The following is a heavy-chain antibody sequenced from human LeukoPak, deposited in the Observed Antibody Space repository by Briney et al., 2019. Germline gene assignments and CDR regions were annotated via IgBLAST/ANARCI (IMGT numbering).Heavy chain of an antibody. CDR3: ARDGDDTSGYFSPFDY. Sequence: HPGGSLRLSCAASGLTFSSYAMSWVRQAPGKGLEWVSGISGSGVKTDYADSVKGRFTISRDNSKNTLHLQMNSLRAEDTALYYCARDGDDTSGYFSPFDYWGQGTLVTVSS. CDR2: ISGSGVKT. J-gene: IGHJ4*02. CDR1: GLTFSSYA. D-gene: IGHD3-22*01. V-gene: IGHV3-23*01.